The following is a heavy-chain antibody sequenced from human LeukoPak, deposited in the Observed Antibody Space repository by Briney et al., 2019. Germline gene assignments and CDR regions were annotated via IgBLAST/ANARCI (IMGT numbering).Heavy chain of an antibody. CDR1: GGSISSYY. D-gene: IGHD3-10*01. V-gene: IGHV4-4*07. CDR3: ARDTITPGDYYYYGMDV. J-gene: IGHJ6*02. Sequence: SETLSLTCTVSGGSISSYYWSWIRQPAGKGLERIGRIYTSGSTNYNPSLKSRVTMSVDTSKNQFSLKLSSVTAADTAVYYCARDTITPGDYYYYGMDVWGQGTTVTVSS. CDR2: IYTSGST.